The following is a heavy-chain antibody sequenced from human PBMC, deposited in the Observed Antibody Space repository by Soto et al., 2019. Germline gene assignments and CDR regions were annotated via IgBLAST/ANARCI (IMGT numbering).Heavy chain of an antibody. V-gene: IGHV1-8*01. CDR3: ARDTPAGHAFDI. CDR2: MNPNSGNT. J-gene: IGHJ3*02. Sequence: ASVKVSCKASGYTFTSYDINWVRQATGQGLEWMGWMNPNSGNTGYAQKFQGRVTMTRNTSTSTAYMELSSLRSEDTAVYYCARDTPAGHAFDIWGQGTMVTVSS. CDR1: GYTFTSYD.